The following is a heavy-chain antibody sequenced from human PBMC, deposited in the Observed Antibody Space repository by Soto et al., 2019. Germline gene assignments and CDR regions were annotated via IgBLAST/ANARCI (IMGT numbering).Heavy chain of an antibody. D-gene: IGHD6-13*01. Sequence: ASVKVSCKASGYTFTSHGISWVRQAPGQGLEWMGWISAYNGNTNYAQKLQGRVTMTTDTSTSTAYTELRSLRSDDTAVYYCARVRQQLVRRAFDYWGQGTLVTVSS. CDR2: ISAYNGNT. CDR1: GYTFTSHG. J-gene: IGHJ4*02. V-gene: IGHV1-18*04. CDR3: ARVRQQLVRRAFDY.